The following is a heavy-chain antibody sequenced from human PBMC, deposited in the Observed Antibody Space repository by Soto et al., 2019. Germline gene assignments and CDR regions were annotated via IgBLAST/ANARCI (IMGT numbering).Heavy chain of an antibody. J-gene: IGHJ4*02. Sequence: ASVKVSCKASGYTFTGYYMHWVRQAPGQGLEWMGWINPNSGGTNYAQKFQGWVTMTRDTSISTAYMELSRLRSDDTAVYYCARWSGIAVAGASFDYWGQGTLVTVSS. CDR1: GYTFTGYY. CDR2: INPNSGGT. V-gene: IGHV1-2*04. CDR3: ARWSGIAVAGASFDY. D-gene: IGHD6-19*01.